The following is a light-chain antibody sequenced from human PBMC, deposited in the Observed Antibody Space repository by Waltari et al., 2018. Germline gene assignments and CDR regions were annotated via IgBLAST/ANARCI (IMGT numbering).Light chain of an antibody. CDR3: QTGGHDTGV. J-gene: IGLJ3*02. Sequence: QLVLTQSPSASASLGPSVRPTCTLDSGRTRNFIAWHQQHPEKGPRYLMKVNSDGRHRKGDERPGRFSGSGAGAERYPATANVQSEDEADYYCQTGGHDTGVFGGGTKLTVL. CDR2: VNSDGRH. CDR1: SGRTRNF. V-gene: IGLV4-69*01.